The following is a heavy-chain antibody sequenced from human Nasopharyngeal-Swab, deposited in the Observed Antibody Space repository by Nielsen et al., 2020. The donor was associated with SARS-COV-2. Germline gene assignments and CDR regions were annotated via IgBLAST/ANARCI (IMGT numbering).Heavy chain of an antibody. Sequence: WIRERLAQGLEWLGYIYYSGSTNYNPSLKSRVTISVDTSKNQFSLKLSSVTAADTAVYYCARAGDYVWGSYRYGRGPHDAFDIWGQGTMVTVSS. J-gene: IGHJ3*02. CDR2: IYYSGST. CDR3: ARAGDYVWGSYRYGRGPHDAFDI. V-gene: IGHV4-59*01. D-gene: IGHD3-16*02.